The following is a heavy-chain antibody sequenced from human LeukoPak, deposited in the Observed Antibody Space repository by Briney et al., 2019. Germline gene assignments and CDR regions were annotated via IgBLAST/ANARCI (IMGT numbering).Heavy chain of an antibody. CDR3: ATLVYINGMDV. J-gene: IGHJ6*02. Sequence: SETLSITCAVYGGSFSGYYWSWIRQPPGKGLEWIGEINHSGSTNYNPSLKSRVTISVDTSKNQFSLKLSSVTAADTAVYYCATLVYINGMDVWGQGTTVTVSS. CDR1: GGSFSGYY. CDR2: INHSGST. D-gene: IGHD1-14*01. V-gene: IGHV4-34*01.